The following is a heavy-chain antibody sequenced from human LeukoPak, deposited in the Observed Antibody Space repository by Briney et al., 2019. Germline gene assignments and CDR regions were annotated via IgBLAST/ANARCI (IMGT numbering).Heavy chain of an antibody. V-gene: IGHV3-11*01. D-gene: IGHD3-10*01. J-gene: IGHJ6*03. CDR1: GFTFSDYY. CDR3: ASPDYYGSGSYYYYMDV. Sequence: PGGSLRLSCAASGFTFSDYYMSWIRQPPGKGLEWVSYISSSGSTIYYADSVKGRFTISRDNAKNSLYLQMNSLRAEDTAVYYCASPDYYGSGSYYYYMDVWGKGTTVTVSS. CDR2: ISSSGSTI.